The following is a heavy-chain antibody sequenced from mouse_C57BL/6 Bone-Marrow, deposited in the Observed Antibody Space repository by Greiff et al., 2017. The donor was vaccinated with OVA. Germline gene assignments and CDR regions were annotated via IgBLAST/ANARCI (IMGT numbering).Heavy chain of an antibody. Sequence: EVQLVESGGDLVKPGGSLKLSCAASGFTFSSYGMSWVRQTPDKRLEWVATISSGGSYTYYPDSVKGRFTLSRDNAKNTLYLQMSSLKSEDTAMYYCARISHYYGSSPRYFDVWGTGTTVTVSS. V-gene: IGHV5-6*01. J-gene: IGHJ1*03. D-gene: IGHD1-1*01. CDR1: GFTFSSYG. CDR3: ARISHYYGSSPRYFDV. CDR2: ISSGGSYT.